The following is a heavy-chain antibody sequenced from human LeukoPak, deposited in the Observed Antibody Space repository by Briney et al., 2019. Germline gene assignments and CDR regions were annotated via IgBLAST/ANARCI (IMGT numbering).Heavy chain of an antibody. J-gene: IGHJ3*02. V-gene: IGHV4-34*01. Sequence: SETLSLTCAVYGESFSGYYWAWIRQSPGKGLEWIGQINHSGSTYYNPSLKSRVTISVDRSKNQFSLKLSSVTAADTAVYYCARLYSGGTPDIWGQGTMVTVSS. CDR1: GESFSGYY. CDR3: ARLYSGGTPDI. D-gene: IGHD2-15*01. CDR2: INHSGST.